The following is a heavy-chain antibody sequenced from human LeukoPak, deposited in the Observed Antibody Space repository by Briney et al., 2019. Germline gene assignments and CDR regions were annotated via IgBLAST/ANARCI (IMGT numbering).Heavy chain of an antibody. J-gene: IGHJ3*02. D-gene: IGHD2-2*01. CDR3: ASHTGYCSSMSCFHAFDI. V-gene: IGHV5-51*01. CDR2: IYPGDSDT. CDR1: GYGFTSQW. Sequence: GESLKISCKGSGYGFTSQWIGWVRQMPGKGLEWVGIIYPGDSDTRYSPSFQGQVTISADKSVSTAYLQWSSLKASDTAMYYCASHTGYCSSMSCFHAFDIWGRGTMVTVSS.